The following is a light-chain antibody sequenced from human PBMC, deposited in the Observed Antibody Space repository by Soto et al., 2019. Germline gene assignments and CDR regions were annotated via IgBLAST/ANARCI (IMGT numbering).Light chain of an antibody. CDR3: CSYAGSSTYV. CDR2: EGS. J-gene: IGLJ1*01. CDR1: SSDVGSYNL. V-gene: IGLV2-23*01. Sequence: QSALTQPASVSVSPGQSITISCTGTSSDVGSYNLVSWYQQHPGKAPKLMIYEGSKRPSGVSNRFSGSKSGNTASLTISGLQDEDEADYYCCSYAGSSTYVFGTGTKSPS.